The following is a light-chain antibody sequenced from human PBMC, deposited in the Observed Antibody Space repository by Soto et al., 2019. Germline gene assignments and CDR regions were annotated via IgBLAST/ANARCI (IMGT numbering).Light chain of an antibody. V-gene: IGLV1-47*01. CDR3: ATWDDSLSGPVV. CDR2: RDN. CDR1: SSNIGSNY. Sequence: QSVLTQPPSASGTPGQRVTISCSGSSSNIGSNYVYWYQQLPGTAPKLLIYRDNQRPSGVPDRFSGSRSGTSASLAISGLRSEDEADYHCATWDDSLSGPVVFGRGTKLTVL. J-gene: IGLJ2*01.